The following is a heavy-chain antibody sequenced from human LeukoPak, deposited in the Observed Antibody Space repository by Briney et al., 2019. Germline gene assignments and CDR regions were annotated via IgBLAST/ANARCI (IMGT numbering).Heavy chain of an antibody. CDR1: GFTFTAYH. J-gene: IGHJ4*02. CDR2: ISSDGNSH. D-gene: IGHD1-26*01. V-gene: IGHV3-30*03. CDR3: LRDRSGSWTFDY. Sequence: GGSLRLSCAASGFTFTAYHMPWVRQTPDKALEWVALISSDGNSHFFADSVKGRFTISSDSSKNTVYLRMNGLRPEDTAVYYCLRDRSGSWTFDYWGQGTLVTVSS.